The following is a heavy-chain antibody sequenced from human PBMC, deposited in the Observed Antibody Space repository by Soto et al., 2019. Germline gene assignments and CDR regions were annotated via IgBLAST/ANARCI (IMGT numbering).Heavy chain of an antibody. D-gene: IGHD6-13*01. J-gene: IGHJ6*03. CDR1: GFAFSGYS. V-gene: IGHV3-48*01. CDR2: FSGISSTI. Sequence: GGSLRLSCAASGFAFSGYSMNWVRQAPGKGLEWVSYFSGISSTIYYADSVKGRFTISRDNARNSLYLQMTSLRAEDTAVYYCARAQQLVGYYYFYMDVWGTGTTVTVSS. CDR3: ARAQQLVGYYYFYMDV.